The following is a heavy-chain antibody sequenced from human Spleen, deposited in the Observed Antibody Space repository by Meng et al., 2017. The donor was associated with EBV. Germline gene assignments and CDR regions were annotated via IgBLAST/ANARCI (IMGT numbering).Heavy chain of an antibody. J-gene: IGHJ4*02. V-gene: IGHV4-61*01. CDR1: GDSVSSGSYY. Sequence: QVPLQESGPGLVKPSETLSLTCTVSGDSVSSGSYYWSWIRQPPGKGLEWIGYIYYSGSTNYNPSLKSRLTISLDTSKNQFSLRLSSVTAADTAMYYCARAFVLTGVPLGFDYWGQGTLVTVS. CDR3: ARAFVLTGVPLGFDY. CDR2: IYYSGST. D-gene: IGHD3-9*01.